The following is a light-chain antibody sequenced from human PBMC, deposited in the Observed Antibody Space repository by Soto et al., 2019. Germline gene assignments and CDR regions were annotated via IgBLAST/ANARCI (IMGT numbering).Light chain of an antibody. CDR3: QQYNSYSST. J-gene: IGKJ1*01. V-gene: IGKV1-5*03. CDR2: KAS. Sequence: DIQMTQSPSTLSASVGDRVTITCRASQSISSWLAWYQQKPGKAPKLLIYKASSLESGVLSRFSGSGSGPEFTLTISSLQPDDFDTYYCQQYNSYSSTFGQGTKVEIK. CDR1: QSISSW.